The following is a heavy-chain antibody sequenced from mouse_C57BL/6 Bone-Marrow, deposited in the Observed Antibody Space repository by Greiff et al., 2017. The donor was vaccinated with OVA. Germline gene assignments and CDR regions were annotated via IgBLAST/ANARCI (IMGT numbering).Heavy chain of an antibody. J-gene: IGHJ4*01. CDR1: GYTFTSYW. D-gene: IGHD2-3*01. V-gene: IGHV1-52*01. CDR2: IDPSDSET. CDR3: ARRIDGYTDYYAMDY. Sequence: QVQLQQPGAELVRPGSSVKLSCKASGYTFTSYWMHWVKQRPIQGLEWIGNIDPSDSETHYNQKFKDKATLTVDKSSSTAYMQLSSLTSEDSAVYYCARRIDGYTDYYAMDYWGQGTSVTVSS.